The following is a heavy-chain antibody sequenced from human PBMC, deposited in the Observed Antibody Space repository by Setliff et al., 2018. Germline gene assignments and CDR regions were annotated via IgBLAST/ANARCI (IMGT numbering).Heavy chain of an antibody. V-gene: IGHV1-69*13. Sequence: ASVKVSCKASGDTFNTYTLSWVRQAPGQGLEWMGGIIPLLETVKYAQKFQGRLTITADESTRTAYMELSSLRFEDTAVYYCARDTRDKYDTSGYYLSLDSWGQGTLVTVSS. D-gene: IGHD3-22*01. J-gene: IGHJ4*02. CDR3: ARDTRDKYDTSGYYLSLDS. CDR2: IIPLLETV. CDR1: GDTFNTYT.